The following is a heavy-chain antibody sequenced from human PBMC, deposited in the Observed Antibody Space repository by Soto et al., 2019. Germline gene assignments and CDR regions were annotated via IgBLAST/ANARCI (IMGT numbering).Heavy chain of an antibody. Sequence: SVKVSCKASGGTFSSYAISWVRQAPGQGLEWMGGIIPIFGTANYAQKFQGRVTITADKSTSTAYMELSSLRSEDTAVYYCARDSSSWYRGFNWFDPWGQGTLVTVSS. V-gene: IGHV1-69*06. J-gene: IGHJ5*02. CDR3: ARDSSSWYRGFNWFDP. D-gene: IGHD6-13*01. CDR2: IIPIFGTA. CDR1: GGTFSSYA.